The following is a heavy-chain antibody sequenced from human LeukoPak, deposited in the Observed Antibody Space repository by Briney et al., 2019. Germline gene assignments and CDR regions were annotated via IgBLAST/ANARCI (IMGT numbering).Heavy chain of an antibody. Sequence: GGSLRLSCAASGFTFSSYEVNWVRQAPGKGLEWLSYISSSSTIYYADSVKGRFTISRDNAKNSLYLQLNSLRPEDTGLYYCARDRGGWPDYWGQGTLVTVSS. CDR1: GFTFSSYE. D-gene: IGHD6-19*01. V-gene: IGHV3-48*03. CDR2: ISSSSTI. CDR3: ARDRGGWPDY. J-gene: IGHJ4*02.